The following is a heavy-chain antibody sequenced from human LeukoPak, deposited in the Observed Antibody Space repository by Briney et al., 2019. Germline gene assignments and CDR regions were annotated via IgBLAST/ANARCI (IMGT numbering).Heavy chain of an antibody. D-gene: IGHD3-3*01. V-gene: IGHV4-4*07. CDR2: IYTSGRT. CDR3: ARDGYDFWSGMGGYFDY. CDR1: GGSISSYY. J-gene: IGHJ4*02. Sequence: SETLSLTCTVSGGSISSYYWSWLRQPAGKGLEWLGRIYTSGRTNYNPSLKSRVTMSVDTSKNQFSLKLSSVTAADTAVYYCARDGYDFWSGMGGYFDYWGQGTLVTVST.